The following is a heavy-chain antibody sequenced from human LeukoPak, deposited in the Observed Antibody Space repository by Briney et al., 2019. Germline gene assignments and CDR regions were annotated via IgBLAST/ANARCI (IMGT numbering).Heavy chain of an antibody. CDR3: ARSAFLVTAPGLYYFDY. CDR1: GGSISSYY. D-gene: IGHD6-13*01. V-gene: IGHV4-4*07. Sequence: SETLSLTCTVSGGSISSYYWGGIRQPAGKGLEWIGHIYNSGSTNYNPSLKGRVTMSVVTSKNQFSLHLSSVTAADTAVYYCARSAFLVTAPGLYYFDYWGQGTLVAVSS. CDR2: IYNSGST. J-gene: IGHJ4*02.